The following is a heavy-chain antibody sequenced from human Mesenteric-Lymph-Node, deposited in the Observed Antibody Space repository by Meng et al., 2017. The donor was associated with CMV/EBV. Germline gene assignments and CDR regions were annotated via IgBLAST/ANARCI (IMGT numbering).Heavy chain of an antibody. CDR2: IWYDGSNK. CDR3: AKDPMIYDGSGYSLEY. CDR1: GFTFSFYG. Sequence: GGSLRLSCAASGFTFSFYGMHWVRQAPGKGLEWVAFIWYDGSNKYYADSVKGRFTISRDNSKNTLYLQMYSLRAEDTAVYYCAKDPMIYDGSGYSLEYWGQGTTVTVSS. V-gene: IGHV3-30*02. D-gene: IGHD3-22*01. J-gene: IGHJ6*02.